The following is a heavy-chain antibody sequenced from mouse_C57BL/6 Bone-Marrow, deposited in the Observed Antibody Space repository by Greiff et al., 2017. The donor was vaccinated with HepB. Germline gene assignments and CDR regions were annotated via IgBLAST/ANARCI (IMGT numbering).Heavy chain of an antibody. J-gene: IGHJ3*01. V-gene: IGHV5-17*01. CDR1: GFTLSDYG. Sequence: EVKLMESGGGLVKPGGSLKLSCAASGFTLSDYGMHWVRQAPEKGLEWVAYISSGSSTIYYADTVKGRFTISRDNAKNTLFLQMTSLRSEDTAMYYCARGFFAYWGQGTLVTVSA. CDR2: ISSGSSTI. CDR3: ARGFFAY.